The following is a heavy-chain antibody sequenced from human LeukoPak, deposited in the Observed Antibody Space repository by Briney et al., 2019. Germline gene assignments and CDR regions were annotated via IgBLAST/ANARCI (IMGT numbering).Heavy chain of an antibody. D-gene: IGHD3-10*02. V-gene: IGHV4-38-2*02. CDR2: IYHSGST. CDR1: GYSISSGYY. Sequence: ASETLSLTCTVSGYSISSGYYWGWIRQPPGKGPEWIGSIYHSGSTYYNPSLKSRVTISVDTSKNQFSLKLSSVTAADTAVYYCARLVRGGYYFDYWGQGTLVTVSS. J-gene: IGHJ4*02. CDR3: ARLVRGGYYFDY.